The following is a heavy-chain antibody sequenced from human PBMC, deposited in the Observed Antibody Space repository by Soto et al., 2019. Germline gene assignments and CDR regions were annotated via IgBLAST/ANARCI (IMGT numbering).Heavy chain of an antibody. CDR1: GGSISSYY. J-gene: IGHJ4*02. CDR2: IYYSGST. CDR3: ARVGRYSYTGLDY. V-gene: IGHV4-59*12. Sequence: SETLSLTCTVSGGSISSYYWSWIRQPPGKGLEWIGYIYYSGSTYYNPSLKSRVTISVDTSKNQFSLKLSSVTAADTAVYYCARVGRYSYTGLDYWGQGTLVTVSS. D-gene: IGHD5-18*01.